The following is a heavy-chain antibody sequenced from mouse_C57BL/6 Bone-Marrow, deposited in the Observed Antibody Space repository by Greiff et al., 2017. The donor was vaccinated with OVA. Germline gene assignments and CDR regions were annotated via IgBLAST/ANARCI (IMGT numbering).Heavy chain of an antibody. CDR2: IYPGDGDT. CDR1: GYAFSSSW. D-gene: IGHD1-1*01. Sequence: VQLQQSGPELVKPGASVKISCKASGYAFSSSWMNWVKQRPGKGLEWIGRIYPGDGDTNYNGKFKGKATLTADKSSSTAYMQLSSLTSEDSAVYFCARNYPNFDYWGQGTTLTVSS. J-gene: IGHJ2*01. CDR3: ARNYPNFDY. V-gene: IGHV1-82*01.